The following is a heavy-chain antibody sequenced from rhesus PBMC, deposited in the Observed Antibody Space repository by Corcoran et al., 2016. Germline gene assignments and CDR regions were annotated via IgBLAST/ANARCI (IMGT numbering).Heavy chain of an antibody. J-gene: IGHJ4*01. Sequence: VQLQESGPGLVKPSETLSLTCAVSGGSISSGYYYWSWIRQPPGKGLEWIGYITYSGSTSYNPSLKSGVTISRDTSTNQFSLALSSVTAADTAVYYGAKYGGGSWTPVFDYWGQGVLVTVSS. V-gene: IGHV4-122*02. CDR1: GGSISSGYYY. CDR2: ITYSGST. D-gene: IGHD6-25*01. CDR3: AKYGGGSWTPVFDY.